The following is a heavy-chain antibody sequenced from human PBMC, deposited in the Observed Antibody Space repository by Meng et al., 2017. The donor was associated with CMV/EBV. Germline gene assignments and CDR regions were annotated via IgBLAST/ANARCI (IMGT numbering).Heavy chain of an antibody. CDR3: TTAPITMVRGVRVDY. CDR2: IKSKTDGGTT. V-gene: IGHV3-15*01. Sequence: FPFMTPVISWVRPAPGKGLEWFGRIKSKTDGGTTDYASPVKGRFTISRDDSKNTLYLQMNSLKTEDTAVYYCTTAPITMVRGVRVDYWGQGTLVTVSS. J-gene: IGHJ4*02. D-gene: IGHD3-10*01. CDR1: FPFMTPV.